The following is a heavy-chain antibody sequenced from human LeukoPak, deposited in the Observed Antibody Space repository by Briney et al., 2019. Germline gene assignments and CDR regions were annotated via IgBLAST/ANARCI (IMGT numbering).Heavy chain of an antibody. V-gene: IGHV3-30-3*01. CDR2: ISYDGSNK. CDR3: ATGDYDSSGYYSVGYYYYGMDA. J-gene: IGHJ6*02. CDR1: GFTFSSYA. Sequence: GGSLRLSCAASGFTFSSYAMHWVRQAPGKGLEWVAVISYDGSNKYYADSVKGRFTISRDNSKNTLYLQMNSLRAEDTAVYYCATGDYDSSGYYSVGYYYYGMDAWGQGTTVTVSS. D-gene: IGHD3-22*01.